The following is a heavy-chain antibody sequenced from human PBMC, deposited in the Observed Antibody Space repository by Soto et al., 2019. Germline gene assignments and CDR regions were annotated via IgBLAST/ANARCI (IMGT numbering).Heavy chain of an antibody. CDR1: GDSISVGYY. CDR3: ARDRGSYGMDV. CDR2: VSPSGTT. Sequence: QVQLQESGPGLVKPSQTLSLTCTVSGDSISVGYYWSWIRQHPGKGLEWTGYVSPSGTTYYNPSLNRRVSISTDTSKIPFSLAVSSVTAADTAVYYCARDRGSYGMDVWGQGTTVTVSS. V-gene: IGHV4-31*03. J-gene: IGHJ6*02.